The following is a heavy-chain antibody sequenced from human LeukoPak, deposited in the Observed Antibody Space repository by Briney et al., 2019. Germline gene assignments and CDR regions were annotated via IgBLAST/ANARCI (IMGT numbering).Heavy chain of an antibody. CDR1: GYTFTGYY. CDR2: INPNSGGT. J-gene: IGHJ4*02. CDR3: ARGRYVWGSYRYTDPLPHFDY. V-gene: IGHV1-2*02. D-gene: IGHD3-16*02. Sequence: ASVKVSCKASGYTFTGYYMHWVRQAPGQGLEWMGWINPNSGGTNYAQKFQGRVTMTRDTSISTAYMELSRLRSDDTAVYYCARGRYVWGSYRYTDPLPHFDYWGQGTLVTVSS.